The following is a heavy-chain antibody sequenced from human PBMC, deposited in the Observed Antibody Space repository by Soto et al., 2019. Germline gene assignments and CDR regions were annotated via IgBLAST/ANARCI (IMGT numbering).Heavy chain of an antibody. CDR2: SYYSGST. D-gene: IGHD2-15*01. Sequence: QVQLQESGPGLVKPSETLSLTCTVSGGSISSYYWSWIRQPPGKGLEWIGYSYYSGSTNYNPSLMSRVHMSVDTSKNQFSLKLSSVTAADTAVYYCARYWSGGCSYSSESLDYWGQGTLVTVSS. V-gene: IGHV4-59*08. CDR1: GGSISSYY. CDR3: ARYWSGGCSYSSESLDY. J-gene: IGHJ4*02.